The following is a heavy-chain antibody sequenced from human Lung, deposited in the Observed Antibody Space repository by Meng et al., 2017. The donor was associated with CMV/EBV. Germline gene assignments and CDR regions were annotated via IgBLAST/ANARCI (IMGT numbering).Heavy chain of an antibody. V-gene: IGHV3-7*01. Sequence: GGSXRLSCAASGFTFSYFWMSWVRQAPGKGLEWVANIKQDGSEKYYVDSVEGRFTISRDNAKNSLYLQMNSLRTEDTAVYYCARDQGAFDIWGQGTMVTVSS. CDR2: IKQDGSEK. J-gene: IGHJ3*02. CDR1: GFTFSYFW. CDR3: ARDQGAFDI.